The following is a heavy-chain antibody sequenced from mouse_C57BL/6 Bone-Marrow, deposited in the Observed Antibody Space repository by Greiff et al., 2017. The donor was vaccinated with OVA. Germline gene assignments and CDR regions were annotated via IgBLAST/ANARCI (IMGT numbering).Heavy chain of an antibody. V-gene: IGHV1-15*01. Sequence: QVQLQQSGAELVRPGASVTLSCKASGYTFTDYEMHWVKQTPVHGLEWIGAFDPETGGTAYNQKFKGKATLTADKSSSTAYMELRSLTSEDSAVYYCTRGYSNYYAMDYWGQGTSVTVSS. CDR1: GYTFTDYE. CDR3: TRGYSNYYAMDY. D-gene: IGHD2-5*01. J-gene: IGHJ4*01. CDR2: FDPETGGT.